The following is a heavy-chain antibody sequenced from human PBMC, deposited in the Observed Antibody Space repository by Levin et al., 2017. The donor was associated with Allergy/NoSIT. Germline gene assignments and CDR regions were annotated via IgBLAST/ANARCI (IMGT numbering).Heavy chain of an antibody. J-gene: IGHJ6*03. Sequence: GGSLRLSCAASGFTFSSYGMHWVRQAPGKGLEWVAVISYDGSNKYYADSVKGRFTISRDNSKNTLYLQMNSLRAEDTAVYYCAKAPFLGSSWYLELYYYMDVWGKGTTVTVSS. CDR2: ISYDGSNK. CDR3: AKAPFLGSSWYLELYYYMDV. D-gene: IGHD6-13*01. CDR1: GFTFSSYG. V-gene: IGHV3-30*18.